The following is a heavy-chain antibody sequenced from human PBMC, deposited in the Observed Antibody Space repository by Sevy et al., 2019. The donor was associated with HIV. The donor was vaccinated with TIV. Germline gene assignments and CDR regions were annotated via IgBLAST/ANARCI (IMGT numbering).Heavy chain of an antibody. CDR3: ARDPGGLPAAMMGWFDP. V-gene: IGHV1-3*04. J-gene: IGHJ5*02. CDR1: GYTFSYYA. Sequence: ASVKVSCKASGYTFSYYAVHWVRQAPGQRLEWMGWINTANGNTKYPQKFQGRLTITRDTSASIVYMQLSSLRSEDTAMYYPARDPGGLPAAMMGWFDPWGQGTLVTVSS. CDR2: INTANGNT. D-gene: IGHD2-2*01.